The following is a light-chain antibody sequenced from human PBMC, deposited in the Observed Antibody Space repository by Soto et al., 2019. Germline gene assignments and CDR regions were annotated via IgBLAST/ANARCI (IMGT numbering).Light chain of an antibody. CDR1: QGINNY. CDR2: AAS. CDR3: QNYDSAPIT. J-gene: IGKJ5*01. Sequence: DIQMTQSPSSLSSSVGHRVSITCRASQGINNYLAWYQQKPGKAPKVLIYAASTLQPGVPSRFSGSGSGTDFTLTINSLQPDDIATYYCQNYDSAPITFGQGTRLEIK. V-gene: IGKV1-27*01.